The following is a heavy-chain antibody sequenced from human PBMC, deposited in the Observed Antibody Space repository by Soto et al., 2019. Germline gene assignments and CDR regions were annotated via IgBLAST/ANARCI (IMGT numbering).Heavy chain of an antibody. V-gene: IGHV1-69*01. J-gene: IGHJ6*02. CDR1: GGTYSSYA. CDR2: IIPLLGTA. D-gene: IGHD3-16*02. CDR3: AIGNSATFGGVTVYYYYGMDV. Sequence: QVQLVQSGAEVKKPGSSVKVSCKASGGTYSSYAFSWVRQAPGQGLEWMADIIPLLGTANYAQKFQGRVTITADESTSTAYMELSSLRSEDTAVYYCAIGNSATFGGVTVYYYYGMDVWGQGTTVTVSS.